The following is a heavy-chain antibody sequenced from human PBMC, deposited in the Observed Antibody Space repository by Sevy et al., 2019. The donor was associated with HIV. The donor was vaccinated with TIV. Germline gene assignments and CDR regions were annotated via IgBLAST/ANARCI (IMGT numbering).Heavy chain of an antibody. J-gene: IGHJ4*02. D-gene: IGHD3-10*01. Sequence: EGSLRLSCAASEFTFRDYTMNWVRQTPGKALEWVSYISSGSSYIRYADSVKGRFTISRDNAENSLYLQMNSLRAEDTGVYYCARDRDYYGSGTYDDWGQGTLVTVSS. CDR3: ARDRDYYGSGTYDD. CDR1: EFTFRDYT. V-gene: IGHV3-21*06. CDR2: ISSGSSYI.